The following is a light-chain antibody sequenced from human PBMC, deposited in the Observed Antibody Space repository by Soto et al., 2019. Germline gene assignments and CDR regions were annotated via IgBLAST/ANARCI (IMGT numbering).Light chain of an antibody. CDR1: QSVRSDY. Sequence: EIVLTQSPGTLSLSPGERATLSCRASQSVRSDYLAWYQQKPGQAPRLLIYGASSRATGIPDRFSGSGSGTDFTLTISRLEPEDFAVYYCQQYGSSPWTFGQWTKVEIK. CDR2: GAS. J-gene: IGKJ1*01. V-gene: IGKV3-20*01. CDR3: QQYGSSPWT.